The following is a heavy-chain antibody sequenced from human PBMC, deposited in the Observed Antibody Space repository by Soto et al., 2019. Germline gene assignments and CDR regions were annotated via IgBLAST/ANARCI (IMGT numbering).Heavy chain of an antibody. J-gene: IGHJ6*02. CDR1: GYTFTGYY. CDR3: ARDLSAIFGVVIRKGMDV. D-gene: IGHD3-3*01. V-gene: IGHV1-2*02. CDR2: INPNSGGT. Sequence: ASVKVSCKASGYTFTGYYMHWVRQAPGQGLEWMGWINPNSGGTNYAQKFQGRVTVTRDTSISTAYMELSRLRSDDTAVYYCARDLSAIFGVVIRKGMDVWGQGTTVTVSS.